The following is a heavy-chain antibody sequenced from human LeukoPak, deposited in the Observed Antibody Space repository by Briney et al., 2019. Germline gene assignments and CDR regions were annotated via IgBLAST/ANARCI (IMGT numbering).Heavy chain of an antibody. V-gene: IGHV4-59*08. Sequence: SETLSLTCTVSGGSISSYYWSWIRQPPGKGLEWIGYIYYSGSTNYNPSLKSRVTISVDTSKNQFSLKLSSVTAADTAVYYCARHSGSYLHDAFDTWGQGTMVTVSS. D-gene: IGHD1-26*01. CDR3: ARHSGSYLHDAFDT. CDR2: IYYSGST. J-gene: IGHJ3*02. CDR1: GGSISSYY.